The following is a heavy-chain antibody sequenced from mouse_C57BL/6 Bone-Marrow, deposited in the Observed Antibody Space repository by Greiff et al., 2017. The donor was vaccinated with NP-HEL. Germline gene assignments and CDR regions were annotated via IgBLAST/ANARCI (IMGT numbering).Heavy chain of an antibody. Sequence: VQLQQPGAELVMPGASVKLSCKASGYTFTSSWMHWVKQRPGQGLEWIGEIDPSDSYTNYNQKFKGKSTLTVDKSSSTAYMQLSSLTSEDSAVYYCARDYLGAWFAYWGQGTLVTVSA. V-gene: IGHV1-69*01. CDR2: IDPSDSYT. CDR1: GYTFTSSW. J-gene: IGHJ3*01. CDR3: ARDYLGAWFAY. D-gene: IGHD1-1*02.